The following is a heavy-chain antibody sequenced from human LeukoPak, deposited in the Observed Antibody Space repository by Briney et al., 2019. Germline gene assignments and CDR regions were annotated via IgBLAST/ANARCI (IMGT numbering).Heavy chain of an antibody. V-gene: IGHV3-30*18. CDR2: ISYDGSNK. J-gene: IGHJ5*02. CDR3: AKNPVDSSSRSVLIHNWFDP. D-gene: IGHD6-13*01. CDR1: GFTFSSYG. Sequence: GGSLRLSCAASGFTFSSYGMHWVRQAPGKGLEWVAVISYDGSNKYYADSVKGRFTISRDNSKNTLYLQMNSLRAEDTAVYYCAKNPVDSSSRSVLIHNWFDPWGQGTLVTVSS.